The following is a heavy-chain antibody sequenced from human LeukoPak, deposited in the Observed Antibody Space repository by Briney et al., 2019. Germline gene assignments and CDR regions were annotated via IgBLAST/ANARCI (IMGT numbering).Heavy chain of an antibody. D-gene: IGHD3-10*01. CDR2: IYYSGST. J-gene: IGHJ6*02. V-gene: IGHV4-59*01. CDR3: ARWGLWFGELRDPDAHYGMDV. CDR1: GGSISSYY. Sequence: SETLSLTCTVSGGSISSYYWSWIRQPPGKGLEWIGYIYYSGSTNYNPSLKSRVTISVDTSKNQSSLKLSSVTAADTAVYYCARWGLWFGELRDPDAHYGMDVWGQGTTVTVSS.